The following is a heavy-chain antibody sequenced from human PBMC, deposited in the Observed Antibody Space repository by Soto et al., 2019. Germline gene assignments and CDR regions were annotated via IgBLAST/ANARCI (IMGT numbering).Heavy chain of an antibody. CDR3: ARVEPYYDILTEDDSEYYFDY. Sequence: GGSLRLSCAASGFTVSSNYMSWVRQAPGKGLEWVSVIYSGGSTHYADSVKGRFTISRHNSKNTLYLQMNSLRAEDTAVYYCARVEPYYDILTEDDSEYYFDYWGQGTLVTVSS. V-gene: IGHV3-53*04. CDR2: IYSGGST. CDR1: GFTVSSNY. D-gene: IGHD3-9*01. J-gene: IGHJ4*02.